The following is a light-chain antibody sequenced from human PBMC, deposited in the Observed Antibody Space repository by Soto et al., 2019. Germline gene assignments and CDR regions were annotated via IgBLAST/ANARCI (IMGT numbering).Light chain of an antibody. Sequence: EVVLTQSPANVSLSPGESATLSCRASQSVSYYLAWYQQKPGQAPRLLIYDISKRATGIPARFSGSGSGTDFTLTISSLEPEDAALYYCQQRSDWPALTFGGGTKVDIK. V-gene: IGKV3-11*01. J-gene: IGKJ4*01. CDR1: QSVSYY. CDR2: DIS. CDR3: QQRSDWPALT.